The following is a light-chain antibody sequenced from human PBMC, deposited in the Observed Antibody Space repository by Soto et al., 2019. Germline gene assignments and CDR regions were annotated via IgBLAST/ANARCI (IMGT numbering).Light chain of an antibody. J-gene: IGKJ1*01. V-gene: IGKV1-5*03. CDR2: KAS. Sequence: DIQMTQSPSTLSASVGDRVTITCRASQSVNSWLAWYQKKPGKAPQLLIYKASFLETGVPSRFSGSGSGTEFSLTSSSLQPDDFATYYCQQYNTYYRTFGQGTKVEIK. CDR3: QQYNTYYRT. CDR1: QSVNSW.